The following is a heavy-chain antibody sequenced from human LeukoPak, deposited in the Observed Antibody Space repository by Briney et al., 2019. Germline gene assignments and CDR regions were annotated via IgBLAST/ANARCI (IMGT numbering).Heavy chain of an antibody. D-gene: IGHD3-3*01. J-gene: IGHJ3*02. CDR1: GFTFDDYG. Sequence: GGSLRLSCAASGFTFDDYGMSWVRQAPGKGLEWVSGINWNGGSTGYADSVKGRFTISRDNAKNSLYLQMNSLRAEDTAVYYCAKDKGRAVTAAFDIWGQGTMVTVSS. V-gene: IGHV3-20*04. CDR3: AKDKGRAVTAAFDI. CDR2: INWNGGST.